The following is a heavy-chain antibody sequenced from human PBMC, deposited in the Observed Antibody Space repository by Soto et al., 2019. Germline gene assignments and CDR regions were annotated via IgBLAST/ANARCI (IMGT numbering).Heavy chain of an antibody. V-gene: IGHV1-46*03. J-gene: IGHJ5*02. CDR2: INPSGGGT. D-gene: IGHD5-12*01. CDR3: ARVSENSGYGFDP. CDR1: GYTFISYH. Sequence: EASVKVSCKASGYTFISYHMHWVRQAPGQGLEWMGIINPSGGGTSYTEKFQGRVTMTRDASTSTVYMELSSLRSEDTAVYYCARVSENSGYGFDPWGQGTLVTVSS.